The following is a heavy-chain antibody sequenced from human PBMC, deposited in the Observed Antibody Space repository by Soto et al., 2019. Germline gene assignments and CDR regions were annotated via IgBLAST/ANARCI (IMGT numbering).Heavy chain of an antibody. CDR1: GFTFSSYA. V-gene: IGHV3-23*01. J-gene: IGHJ4*02. D-gene: IGHD3-22*01. Sequence: PGGSLRLSCAASGFTFSSYAVSWVRQAPGKGLEWVSAISGSGGSTYYADSVKGRFTISRDNSKNTLYLQMNSLRAEDTAVYYCAKIRDYYDSSGPDYWGQGTLVTVSS. CDR2: ISGSGGST. CDR3: AKIRDYYDSSGPDY.